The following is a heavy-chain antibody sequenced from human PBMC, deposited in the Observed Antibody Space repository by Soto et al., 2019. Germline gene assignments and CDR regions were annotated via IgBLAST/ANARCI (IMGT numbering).Heavy chain of an antibody. Sequence: ASVKVSCKASGYTFTSYGISWVRQAPGQGLEWMGWISAYNGNTNYAQKLQGRVTMTTDTSTSTAYMELRSLRSDDTAVYYCARDRPDIVVVVAAMDYWGQGTLVTVPQ. CDR2: ISAYNGNT. CDR3: ARDRPDIVVVVAAMDY. D-gene: IGHD2-15*01. V-gene: IGHV1-18*01. J-gene: IGHJ4*02. CDR1: GYTFTSYG.